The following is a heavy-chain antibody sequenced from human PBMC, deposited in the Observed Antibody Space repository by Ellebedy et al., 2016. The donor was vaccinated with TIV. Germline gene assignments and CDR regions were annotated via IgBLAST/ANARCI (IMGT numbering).Heavy chain of an antibody. CDR3: ARDFQYYDSSGYPIEGMDV. CDR1: GGSISSYY. J-gene: IGHJ6*02. D-gene: IGHD3-22*01. Sequence: SETLSLTCTVSGGSISSYYWSWIRQPPGKGLEWIGYIYYSGSTNYNPSLKSRVTISVDTSKNQFSLKLSSVTPEDTAVYYCARDFQYYDSSGYPIEGMDVWGQGTTVTVSS. CDR2: IYYSGST. V-gene: IGHV4-59*12.